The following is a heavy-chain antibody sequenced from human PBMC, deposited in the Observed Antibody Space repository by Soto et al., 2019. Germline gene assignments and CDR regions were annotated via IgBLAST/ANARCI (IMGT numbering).Heavy chain of an antibody. D-gene: IGHD1-26*01. Sequence: QVQLQESGPGLVKPSETLSLTCTVSGDSMSKYYWSWIRQPAGKGLEWIGRIYTSGSTNYNPSLKSRVNMQIDTANNHFSLNLKSVTAADAAVYYCARTVGAAYYFDFCGQGALVTVSS. CDR2: IYTSGST. CDR3: ARTVGAAYYFDF. V-gene: IGHV4-4*07. J-gene: IGHJ4*02. CDR1: GDSMSKYY.